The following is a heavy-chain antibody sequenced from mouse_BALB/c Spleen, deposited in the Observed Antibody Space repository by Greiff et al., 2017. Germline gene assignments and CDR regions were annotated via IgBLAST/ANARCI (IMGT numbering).Heavy chain of an antibody. D-gene: IGHD1-1*01. J-gene: IGHJ4*01. CDR1: GFSLTGYG. CDR3: ARDRGITTGGMDY. CDR2: IWGDGST. V-gene: IGHV2-6-7*01. Sequence: VQLKESGPGLVAPSQSLSITCTVSGFSLTGYGVNWVRQPPGKGLEWLGMIWGDGSTDYNSALKSRLSISKDNSKSQVFLKMNSLQTDDTARYYCARDRGITTGGMDYWGQGTSVTVSS.